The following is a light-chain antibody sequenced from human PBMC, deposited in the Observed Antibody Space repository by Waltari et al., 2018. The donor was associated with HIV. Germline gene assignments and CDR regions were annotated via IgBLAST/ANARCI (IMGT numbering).Light chain of an antibody. CDR3: AAWDDTLNGL. Sequence: QSVLTQPPSASGTPGQNVTISCSGNTSNIGTNIVNWYQQFPGAAPKLLSYSNMQRPSGVPARFSGSKSGTSASLAISGLQSEDEADYFCAAWDDTLNGLFGGGTKLTVL. CDR2: SNM. V-gene: IGLV1-44*01. J-gene: IGLJ2*01. CDR1: TSNIGTNI.